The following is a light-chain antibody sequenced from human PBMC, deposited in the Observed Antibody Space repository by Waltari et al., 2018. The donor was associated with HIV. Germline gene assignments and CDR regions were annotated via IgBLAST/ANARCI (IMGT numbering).Light chain of an antibody. Sequence: QSALTQPRSVSGSPGQSVAISCPGTSSDVGAYAYVSWYQQHPGKAPKLMIYEVTKRPSGISDRFSGSKSGNTASLTISGLQGEDEADYYCSSYAGSYTGVFGTGTKVTVL. V-gene: IGLV2-11*01. J-gene: IGLJ1*01. CDR2: EVT. CDR1: SSDVGAYAY. CDR3: SSYAGSYTGV.